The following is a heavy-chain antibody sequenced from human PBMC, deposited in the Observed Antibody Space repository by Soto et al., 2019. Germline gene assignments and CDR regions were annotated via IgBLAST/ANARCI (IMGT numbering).Heavy chain of an antibody. Sequence: PPETLSLTCAVSYFSINSGHYWGWFRQPPGKGLEWIGTISHSGTTYYNPSLRGRLTISMDTSKNQFALNLNSVTAADTAVYYCSSDENINWSFFWGQGTLVTVSS. CDR1: YFSINSGHY. CDR2: ISHSGTT. V-gene: IGHV4-38-2*01. CDR3: SSDENINWSFF. J-gene: IGHJ1*01.